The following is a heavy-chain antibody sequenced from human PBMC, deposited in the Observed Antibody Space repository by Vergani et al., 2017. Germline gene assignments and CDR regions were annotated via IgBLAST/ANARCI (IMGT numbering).Heavy chain of an antibody. Sequence: QVQLVQSGAEVKKPGSSVKVSCKASGGTFSSYAISWVRQAPGQGLEWMGGIIPIFGTANYAQKFQGRVTITADESTSTAYMELSSLRSEDTAVYYCASGPIGHQNSWIQLWSTYYYYYGMDVWGQGTTVTVSS. J-gene: IGHJ6*02. CDR1: GGTFSSYA. CDR3: ASGPIGHQNSWIQLWSTYYYYYGMDV. CDR2: IIPIFGTA. D-gene: IGHD5-18*01. V-gene: IGHV1-69*01.